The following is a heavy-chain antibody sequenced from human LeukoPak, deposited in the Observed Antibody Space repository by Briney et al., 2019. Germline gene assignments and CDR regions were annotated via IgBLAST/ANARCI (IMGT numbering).Heavy chain of an antibody. CDR2: IYHSGST. D-gene: IGHD1-26*01. J-gene: IGHJ4*02. CDR1: GYSISSGYY. CDR3: ARLGDEFHFDY. Sequence: SETLSLTCTVSGYSISSGYYWGWIRQPPGKGLEWIGSIYHSGSTYYNPSLKSRVTISVDTSKNQISLKLSSVTAADTAVYYCARLGDEFHFDYWGQGTLVTVSS. V-gene: IGHV4-38-2*02.